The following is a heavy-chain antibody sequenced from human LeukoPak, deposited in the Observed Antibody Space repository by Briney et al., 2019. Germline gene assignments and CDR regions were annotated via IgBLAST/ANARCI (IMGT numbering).Heavy chain of an antibody. J-gene: IGHJ4*02. Sequence: GGSLRPSCAASGFTLRSYDMSWVRQAPGKGLEWVAATSGSGVNSYYADSVRGRFTISRDNSQNTLYLQMDSLRAEDTALYYCAKEYGGYDFDYWGQGTLVTVSS. D-gene: IGHD5-12*01. CDR1: GFTLRSYD. CDR3: AKEYGGYDFDY. CDR2: TSGSGVNS. V-gene: IGHV3-23*01.